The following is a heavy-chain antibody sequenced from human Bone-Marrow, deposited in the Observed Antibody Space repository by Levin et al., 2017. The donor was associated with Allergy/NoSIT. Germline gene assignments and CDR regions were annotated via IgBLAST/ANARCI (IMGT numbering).Heavy chain of an antibody. CDR1: GFTFDSYA. CDR2: ISYHGRDT. CDR3: ARDQRYLLRSRGNWFDP. Sequence: GGSLRLSCATSGFTFDSYALHWVRRAPGKGLEWVAAISYHGRDTYYADAVKGRFTISRDSSNKTVFLEMNSLTDDDTAIYYCARDQRYLLRSRGNWFDPWGQGTLVTVSS. V-gene: IGHV3-30*04. D-gene: IGHD3-9*01. J-gene: IGHJ5*02.